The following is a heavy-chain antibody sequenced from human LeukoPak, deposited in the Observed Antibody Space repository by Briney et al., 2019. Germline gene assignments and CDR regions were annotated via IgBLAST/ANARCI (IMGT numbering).Heavy chain of an antibody. D-gene: IGHD3-22*01. CDR2: IIPIFGTA. CDR3: ARDGTYYYDSSGYLALY. V-gene: IGHV1-69*13. CDR1: GYTFTSYD. Sequence: ASVKVSCKASGYTFTSYDISWVRQAPGQGLEWMGGIIPIFGTANYAQKFQGRVTITADESTSTAYMELSSLRSEDTAVYYCARDGTYYYDSSGYLALYWGQGTLVTVSS. J-gene: IGHJ4*02.